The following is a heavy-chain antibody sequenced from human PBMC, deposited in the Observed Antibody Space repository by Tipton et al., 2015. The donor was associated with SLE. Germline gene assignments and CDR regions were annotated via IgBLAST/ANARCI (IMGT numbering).Heavy chain of an antibody. Sequence: LRLSCTVSGGSISSYYWSWIRQPPGKGLEWIGYIYYSGSTNYNPSLKSRVTISVDTSKNQFSLRLNSVTAADTAVYYCARGSSGWPFDYWGQGTLVTVSS. V-gene: IGHV4-59*08. CDR1: GGSISSYY. CDR2: IYYSGST. J-gene: IGHJ4*02. CDR3: ARGSSGWPFDY. D-gene: IGHD6-19*01.